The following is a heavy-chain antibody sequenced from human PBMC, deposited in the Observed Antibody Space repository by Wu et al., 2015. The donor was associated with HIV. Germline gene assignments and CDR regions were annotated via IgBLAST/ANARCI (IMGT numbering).Heavy chain of an antibody. V-gene: IGHV1-46*03. CDR3: ASLCSSTSCYPYFDY. CDR2: INPSGGST. CDR1: GYTFTSYY. D-gene: IGHD2-2*01. J-gene: IGHJ4*02. Sequence: QVQLVQSGAEVKKPGASVKVSCKASGYTFTSYYMHWVRQAPGQGLEWMGIINPSGGSTSYAQKFQGRVTMTRDTSTSTVYMELSSLRSEDTAVYYCASLCSSTSCYPYFDYWGQGTLVTVSS.